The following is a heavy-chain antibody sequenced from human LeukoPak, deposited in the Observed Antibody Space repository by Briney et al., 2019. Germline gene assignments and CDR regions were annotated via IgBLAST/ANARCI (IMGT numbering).Heavy chain of an antibody. CDR2: IYYSGST. CDR1: GASINTNNCY. Sequence: SETLSLTRTVSGASINTNNCYWGWIRQPPGKGLEWIGSIYYSGSTYYNPSLKSRVTLSVDTSKNQFSLNLRSVTAADTAVYYCARSGRDGSGYYLRYFDYWGQGSLVIVSS. D-gene: IGHD3-22*01. J-gene: IGHJ4*02. CDR3: ARSGRDGSGYYLRYFDY. V-gene: IGHV4-39*07.